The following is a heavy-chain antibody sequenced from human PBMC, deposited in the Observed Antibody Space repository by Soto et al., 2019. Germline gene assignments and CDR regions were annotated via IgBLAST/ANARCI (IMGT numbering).Heavy chain of an antibody. D-gene: IGHD4-17*01. CDR3: ARGPDYGGNEWGIDY. CDR1: RASVSSSNYY. CDR2: FYYPGST. V-gene: IGHV4-39*07. Sequence: SETLSLTCTVCRASVSSSNYYWGWIRQPPGKGLEWIGNFYYPGSTYYNPSLKSRVTISVDTSKNQFSLKLSSVTAADTAVYYCARGPDYGGNEWGIDYWGQGTLVTVSS. J-gene: IGHJ4*02.